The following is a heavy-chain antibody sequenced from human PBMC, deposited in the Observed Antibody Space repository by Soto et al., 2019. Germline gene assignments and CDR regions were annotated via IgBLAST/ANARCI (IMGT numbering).Heavy chain of an antibody. Sequence: EVQLVESGGGLVQPGGSLKLSCEAPGFPFSGSVIHWVRQLSGKGVGWVGRIRDKATSYATQYTASVKGRFTISRDDSKNTAYLQMNSLKTEDTAVYYCTRLYCGGDCDFDSWGQGTLVTVSS. D-gene: IGHD2-21*02. CDR1: GFPFSGSV. CDR3: TRLYCGGDCDFDS. V-gene: IGHV3-73*02. CDR2: IRDKATSYAT. J-gene: IGHJ4*02.